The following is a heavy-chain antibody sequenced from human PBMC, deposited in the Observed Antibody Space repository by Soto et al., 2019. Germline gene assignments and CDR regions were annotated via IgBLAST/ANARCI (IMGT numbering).Heavy chain of an antibody. J-gene: IGHJ4*02. CDR2: ILNDGSRQ. CDR3: ARDDDYGDNGLDY. CDR1: GFTFSHYG. Sequence: QVQLVESGGGVVQPGRSLRLSCEASGFTFSHYGMHWVRQAPGKGLEWVAVILNDGSRQHYADSVKGRLTISRDNSKNTLYLDMTSLRVEATAVYYCARDDDYGDNGLDYWGQGTLVTVSS. V-gene: IGHV3-33*01. D-gene: IGHD4-17*01.